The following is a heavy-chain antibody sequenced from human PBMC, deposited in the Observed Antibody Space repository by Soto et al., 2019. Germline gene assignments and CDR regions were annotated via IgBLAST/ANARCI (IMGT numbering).Heavy chain of an antibody. D-gene: IGHD3-3*01. Sequence: QVQLQESGPGLVKPSQTLSLTCTVSGGSISSGGYYWSWIRQHPGKGLEWIGYIYYSGSTYYNPSLKSRVTISVDTSKNLFSLKLSSVPAADTAVYYCARAPDTIFSLYYFDYWCQGTQVTVSS. CDR2: IYYSGST. J-gene: IGHJ4*02. CDR3: ARAPDTIFSLYYFDY. CDR1: GGSISSGGYY. V-gene: IGHV4-31*03.